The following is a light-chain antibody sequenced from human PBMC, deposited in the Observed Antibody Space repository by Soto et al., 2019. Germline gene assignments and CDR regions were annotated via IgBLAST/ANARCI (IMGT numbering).Light chain of an antibody. J-gene: IGLJ1*01. CDR2: GSN. CDR1: SSNIGAGYD. Sequence: QSVLTQPASVSGAPGQTVTISCTGSSSNIGAGYDVHWYQQLPGTAPKFFMYGSNNRPSGVPDRFSGSKSGTSASLAITGLQAEDEADYYCQSYDSSLNTFYVFGTGTKVTVL. V-gene: IGLV1-40*01. CDR3: QSYDSSLNTFYV.